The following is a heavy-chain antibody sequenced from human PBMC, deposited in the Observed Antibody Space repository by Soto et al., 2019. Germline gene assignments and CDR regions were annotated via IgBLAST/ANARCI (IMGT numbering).Heavy chain of an antibody. J-gene: IGHJ3*02. V-gene: IGHV1-69*06. CDR2: IIPIFGTA. CDR1: GGTFSSYA. CDR3: ARALLNYYDSSGYYLDAFDI. Sequence: QVQLVQSGAEVKKPGSSVKVSCKASGGTFSSYAISWVRQAPGQGLEWMAGIIPIFGTANYAQKFQGRVTITADKSTSTAYMELSSLRSEDTAVYYCARALLNYYDSSGYYLDAFDIWGQGTMVTVSS. D-gene: IGHD3-22*01.